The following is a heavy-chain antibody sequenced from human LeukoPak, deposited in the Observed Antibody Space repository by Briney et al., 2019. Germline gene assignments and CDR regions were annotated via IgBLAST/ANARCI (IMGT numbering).Heavy chain of an antibody. D-gene: IGHD3-16*01. Sequence: GGSLRLSCAASGFTLGNYAMSWVRQAPGKGLEWVSAISGNGYNTYYADSVKGRFTISRDNAKNSLYLQMNSLRAEDTAVYYCARAIGVGHFDYWGQGTLVTVSS. CDR2: ISGNGYNT. CDR1: GFTLGNYA. V-gene: IGHV3-23*01. J-gene: IGHJ4*02. CDR3: ARAIGVGHFDY.